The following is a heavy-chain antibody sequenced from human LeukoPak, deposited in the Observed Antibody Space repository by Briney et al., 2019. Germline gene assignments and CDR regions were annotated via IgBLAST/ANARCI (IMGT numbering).Heavy chain of an antibody. Sequence: ASVKVSRKASGYTFTSYYMHWVRQAPGQGLEWMGIINPSGGSTSYAQKFQGRVTMTRDTSTSTVYMELSSLRSEDTAVYYCASTPTTAMAPTHFDYWGQGTLVTVSS. CDR3: ASTPTTAMAPTHFDY. J-gene: IGHJ4*02. CDR2: INPSGGST. V-gene: IGHV1-46*01. D-gene: IGHD5-18*01. CDR1: GYTFTSYY.